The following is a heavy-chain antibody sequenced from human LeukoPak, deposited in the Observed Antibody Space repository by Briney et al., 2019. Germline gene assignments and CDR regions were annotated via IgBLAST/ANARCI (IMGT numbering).Heavy chain of an antibody. CDR2: INPNSGGT. D-gene: IGHD2-21*02. J-gene: IGHJ3*02. CDR1: EYTSTGYY. Sequence: ASVKVSCKASEYTSTGYYMHWVRQAPGQGLEWMGWINPNSGGTNYAQKFQGRVTMTSDTSITTAYMELSRLRFDDTAVYYCATAGSPTAAFDIWGQGTMVTVSS. CDR3: ATAGSPTAAFDI. V-gene: IGHV1-2*02.